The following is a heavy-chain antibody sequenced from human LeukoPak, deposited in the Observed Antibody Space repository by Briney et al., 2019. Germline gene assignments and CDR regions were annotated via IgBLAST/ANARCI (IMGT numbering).Heavy chain of an antibody. CDR1: GGSISSYY. Sequence: SETLSLTCTVSGGSISSYYWSWIRQPPGKGLEWIGYIYYSGSTNYNPSLKSRVTISVDTSKNQFSLKLSSVTAADTAVYYCARDQRRGDYVPYYYYGTDVWGQGTTVTVSS. CDR2: IYYSGST. D-gene: IGHD4-17*01. J-gene: IGHJ6*02. CDR3: ARDQRRGDYVPYYYYGTDV. V-gene: IGHV4-59*01.